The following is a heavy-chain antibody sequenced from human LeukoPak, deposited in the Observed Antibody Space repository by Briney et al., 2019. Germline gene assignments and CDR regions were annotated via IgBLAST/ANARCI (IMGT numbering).Heavy chain of an antibody. Sequence: GESLKTSCKGSGYSFTSYWIGWVRQMPGKGLEWVGIIYPGDSDTRYSPSFQGQVTISADTSSSTAYLQWTRLKASDTAMYYCARAPYSRYDYAAYWGQGTLVTVSS. CDR1: GYSFTSYW. CDR3: ARAPYSRYDYAAY. CDR2: IYPGDSDT. V-gene: IGHV5-51*01. J-gene: IGHJ4*02. D-gene: IGHD5-12*01.